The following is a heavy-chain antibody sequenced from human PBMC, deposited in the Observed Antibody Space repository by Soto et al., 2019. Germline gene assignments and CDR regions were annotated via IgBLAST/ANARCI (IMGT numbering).Heavy chain of an antibody. D-gene: IGHD6-19*01. CDR1: GGTFSSYA. Sequence: ASVKVSCKASGGTFSSYAISWVRQAPGQGLEWMGGIIPIFGTANYAQKFQGRVTVTADRSTSTAYMELSSLRSEDTAVYYCARDSDSSGWYYGMDVWGQGTKVTVSS. CDR2: IIPIFGTA. J-gene: IGHJ6*02. V-gene: IGHV1-69*06. CDR3: ARDSDSSGWYYGMDV.